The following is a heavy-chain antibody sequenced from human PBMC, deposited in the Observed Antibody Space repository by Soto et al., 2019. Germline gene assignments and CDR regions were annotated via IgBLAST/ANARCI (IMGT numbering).Heavy chain of an antibody. CDR1: GGTFSSYA. Sequence: QVQLVQSGAEVKKPGSSVKVSCKASGGTFSSYAISWVRQAPGQGLEWMGGIIPIFGTADYAQKFQGRVTITADESTSTAYMELSSLRSEDTAVYYCARNTGGSRRSGWYDFDYWGQGTLVTVSS. CDR2: IIPIFGTA. J-gene: IGHJ4*02. V-gene: IGHV1-69*01. D-gene: IGHD6-19*01. CDR3: ARNTGGSRRSGWYDFDY.